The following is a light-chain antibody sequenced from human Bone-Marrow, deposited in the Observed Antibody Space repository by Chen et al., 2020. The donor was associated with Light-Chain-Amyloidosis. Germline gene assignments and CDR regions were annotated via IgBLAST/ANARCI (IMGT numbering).Light chain of an antibody. Sequence: IQMTQSPPTLSTSVGDRVTITCRASQYIVKWLAWYQQKPGKAPKLVMYDASTLQRGVPSRFSGSGSGAEFTLTISSLQSEDFAVYYCQQYNNWPQITFGQGTRLEIK. CDR3: QQYNNWPQIT. CDR1: QYIVKW. V-gene: IGKV1-5*01. J-gene: IGKJ5*01. CDR2: DAS.